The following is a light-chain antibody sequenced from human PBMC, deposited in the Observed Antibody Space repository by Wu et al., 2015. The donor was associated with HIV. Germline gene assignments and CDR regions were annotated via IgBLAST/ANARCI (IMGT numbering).Light chain of an antibody. V-gene: IGKV3-20*01. J-gene: IGKJ2*03. CDR1: QSGSSRD. CDR2: GTS. Sequence: IVLTQSPGTLSLSPGERATLSCRASQSGSSRDLAWYQQKPGQAPRLLIYGTSNRAPGVPDRFSGSGSGTDFTLTISRLEPEDFAVYYCQQYDRSPPLYSFGQGTKAGDQT. CDR3: QQYDRSPPLYS.